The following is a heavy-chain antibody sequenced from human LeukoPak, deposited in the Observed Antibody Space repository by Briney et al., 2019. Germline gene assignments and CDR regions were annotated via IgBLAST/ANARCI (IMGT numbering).Heavy chain of an antibody. Sequence: SETLSLTYTVSGGSISSSSYYWGWIRQPPGTGLEWIGSIYYSGSTYYNPSLKGRVTISVDTSKNQFSLKLSSVTAADTAVYYCARHREGYSWESFDYWGQGTLVTVSS. CDR3: ARHREGYSWESFDY. CDR1: GGSISSSSYY. V-gene: IGHV4-39*01. CDR2: IYYSGST. J-gene: IGHJ4*02. D-gene: IGHD1-26*01.